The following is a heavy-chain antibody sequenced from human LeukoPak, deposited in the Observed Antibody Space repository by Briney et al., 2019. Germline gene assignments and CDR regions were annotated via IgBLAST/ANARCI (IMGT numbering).Heavy chain of an antibody. CDR3: ARDGYDFWSGYYYFDY. J-gene: IGHJ4*02. Sequence: NTGGSLRLSCAASGFTFSDYYMTWIRQAPGKGLEWVSYISSSGTTIYYADSVKGRFTISRDNAKNSLYLQMNSLRAEDTAVYYCARDGYDFWSGYYYFDYWGQGTLVTVSS. CDR2: ISSSGTTI. CDR1: GFTFSDYY. V-gene: IGHV3-11*04. D-gene: IGHD3-3*01.